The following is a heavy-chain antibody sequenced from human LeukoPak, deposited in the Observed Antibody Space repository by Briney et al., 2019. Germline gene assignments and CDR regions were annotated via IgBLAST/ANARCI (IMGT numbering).Heavy chain of an antibody. J-gene: IGHJ4*02. D-gene: IGHD6-19*01. CDR3: ARLIQGAVADPFDY. Sequence: SETLSLTCTVSGGSISSYYWSWIRQPAGKGLEWIGRIYTSGSTNYNPSLKSRVTISVDTSKNQFSLKLSSVTAADTAVYYCARLIQGAVADPFDYWGQGTLVTVSS. CDR1: GGSISSYY. CDR2: IYTSGST. V-gene: IGHV4-4*07.